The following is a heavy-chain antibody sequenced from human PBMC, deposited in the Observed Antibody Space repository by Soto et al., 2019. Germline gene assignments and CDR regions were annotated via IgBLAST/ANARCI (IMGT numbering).Heavy chain of an antibody. V-gene: IGHV3-15*01. CDR3: TSDRAITGGGVIAT. Sequence: EVQLVESGGGLVKPGGSLRLSCAASGVNFVHLWMTWVRQAPGKGLEWVGRIKSINHGGTTDYAAPVKGRVTISRDDSKNTRYLQRNILKTADTGVYNCTSDRAITGGGVIATWGQGTMVSVST. CDR2: IKSINHGGTT. D-gene: IGHD3-16*02. J-gene: IGHJ3*01. CDR1: GVNFVHLW.